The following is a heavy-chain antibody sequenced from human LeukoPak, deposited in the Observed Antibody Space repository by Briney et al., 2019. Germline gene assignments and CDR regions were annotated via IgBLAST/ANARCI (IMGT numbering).Heavy chain of an antibody. V-gene: IGHV1-69*01. D-gene: IGHD5-24*01. CDR2: IIPIFGTA. J-gene: IGHJ4*02. CDR3: ATDSGDGYNYLDY. CDR1: GGTFSSYA. Sequence: SVKVSCKASGGTFSSYAISWVRQAPGQGLEWMGGIIPIFGTANYAQKFQGRVAITADESTSTAYMELSSLRSEDTAVYYCATDSGDGYNYLDYWGQGTLVTVSS.